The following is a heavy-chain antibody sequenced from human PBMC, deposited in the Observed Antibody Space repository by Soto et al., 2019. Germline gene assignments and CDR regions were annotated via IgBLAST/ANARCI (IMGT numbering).Heavy chain of an antibody. V-gene: IGHV1-2*04. CDR2: INPNSGGT. CDR1: GYTFTGYY. CDR3: ARDRDILTSHTWFDP. J-gene: IGHJ5*02. Sequence: ASVKVSCKASGYTFTGYYMHWVRQAPGQGLEWMGWINPNSGGTNYAQKFQDWVTMTRDTSISTAYMELSRLRSDDTAVYYCARDRDILTSHTWFDPWGQGTLVTVSS. D-gene: IGHD3-9*01.